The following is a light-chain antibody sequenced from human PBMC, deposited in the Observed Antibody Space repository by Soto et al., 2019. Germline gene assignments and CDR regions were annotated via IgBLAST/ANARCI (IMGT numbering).Light chain of an antibody. CDR3: QQYGSSPRALT. J-gene: IGKJ4*01. CDR1: QSVSSSY. CDR2: GAS. V-gene: IGKV3-20*01. Sequence: IVLTQSPGTLSLSPGERATLSCRGGQSVSSSYLAWYQQKPGQAPRLLIYGASSRATGIPDRFSGSGSGTDFTLTISRLEPEDFAVYYCQQYGSSPRALTFGGGTKVDIK.